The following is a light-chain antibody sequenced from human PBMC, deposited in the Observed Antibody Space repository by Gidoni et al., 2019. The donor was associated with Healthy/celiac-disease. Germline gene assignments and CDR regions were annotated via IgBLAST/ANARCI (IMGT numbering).Light chain of an antibody. CDR2: GAS. CDR3: QQYNNWPSWT. J-gene: IGKJ1*01. CDR1: QSVSSN. V-gene: IGKV3-15*01. Sequence: EIVMTQSPATLSVSPGERATLSCRASQSVSSNLAWYQQKPGQAPRLLIYGASTRATGIPARFSGSGSGTEFTLTISSLQSEDFAVYYCQQYNNWPSWTFXXXTKVEI.